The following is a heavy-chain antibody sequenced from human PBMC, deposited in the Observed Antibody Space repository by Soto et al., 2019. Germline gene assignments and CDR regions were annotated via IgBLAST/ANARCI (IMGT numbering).Heavy chain of an antibody. CDR2: FDPEDGET. D-gene: IGHD6-6*01. Sequence: ASVKVSCKVSGYTLTELSMHWVRQAPGKGLEWMGGFDPEDGETIYAQKFQGRVTMTEDTSTDTAYMELSSLRSEDTAVYYCATDSGREYSSSAEAFDIWGQGTMVTVSS. J-gene: IGHJ3*02. V-gene: IGHV1-24*01. CDR3: ATDSGREYSSSAEAFDI. CDR1: GYTLTELS.